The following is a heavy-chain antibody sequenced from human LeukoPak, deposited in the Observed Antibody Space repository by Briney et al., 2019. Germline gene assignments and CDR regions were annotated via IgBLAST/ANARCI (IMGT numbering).Heavy chain of an antibody. CDR1: GGSISSGSYY. V-gene: IGHV4-61*02. CDR3: ARYVKVYYYDSSGYYHDY. D-gene: IGHD3-22*01. J-gene: IGHJ4*02. Sequence: SQTLSLTCTVSGGSISSGSYYWSWIRQPAGKGLEWIGRIYTSGSTNYNPSLKSRVTISVDTSKNQFSLKLSSVTAADTAVYYCARYVKVYYYDSSGYYHDYWGQGTLVTVSS. CDR2: IYTSGST.